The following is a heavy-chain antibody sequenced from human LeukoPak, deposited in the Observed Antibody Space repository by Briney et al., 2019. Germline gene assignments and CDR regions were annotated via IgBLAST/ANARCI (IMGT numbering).Heavy chain of an antibody. CDR1: GYTFTSYG. CDR3: ARAGYTTRSSLDY. D-gene: IGHD5-12*01. J-gene: IGHJ4*02. CDR2: VSAYNGNT. V-gene: IGHV1-18*01. Sequence: GASVTVSCKASGYTFTSYGISWVRQAPGQGLEWMGWVSAYNGNTNYAQKLQGRVTMTTDTSTSPAYMELRSLRSDATAVYYCARAGYTTRSSLDYWGQGALITVSS.